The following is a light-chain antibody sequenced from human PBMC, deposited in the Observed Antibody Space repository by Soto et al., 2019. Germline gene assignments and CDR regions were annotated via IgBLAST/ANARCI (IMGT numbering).Light chain of an antibody. V-gene: IGKV1-5*03. J-gene: IGKJ1*01. CDR2: TAS. Sequence: DIQMTQSPSTLSASVGDRVTITCRASQSISSWLAWYQQKPGKAPKLLIYTASSLESGVPSRFSGSGSGTAFTLTISSLQPDDFANYYCQQYNSYPWTFGQGTKVEIK. CDR1: QSISSW. CDR3: QQYNSYPWT.